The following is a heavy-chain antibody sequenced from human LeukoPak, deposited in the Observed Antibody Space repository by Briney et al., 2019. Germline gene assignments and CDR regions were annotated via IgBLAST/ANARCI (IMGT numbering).Heavy chain of an antibody. V-gene: IGHV6-1*01. CDR1: GDSVSSNSAA. J-gene: IGHJ5*02. CDR3: ARRLTQYDCFDP. D-gene: IGHD2-2*01. CDR2: TYYRSTWYN. Sequence: SQTLSLTCAISGDSVSSNSAAWNWIRQSPSRGLEWLGRTYYRSTWYNDYAVSVRGRVTVNPDTSKNQFSLHLNSVTPEDTAVYYCARRLTQYDCFDPWGQGILVTVSS.